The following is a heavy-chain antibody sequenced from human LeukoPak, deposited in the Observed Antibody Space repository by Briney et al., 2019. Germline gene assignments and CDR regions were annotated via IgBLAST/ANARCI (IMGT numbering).Heavy chain of an antibody. CDR2: ISYDGSDK. CDR1: GFTFTRSG. CDR3: ARLHSTAAAGTYDY. D-gene: IGHD6-13*01. J-gene: IGHJ4*02. V-gene: IGHV3-30*03. Sequence: GGSLRLSCAASGFTFTRSGMHWVRQAPGKGLEWLAVISYDGSDKYCADSVKGRFTISRDNSKNTLYLQMNSLRAEDTAVYYCARLHSTAAAGTYDYWGQGTLVTVSS.